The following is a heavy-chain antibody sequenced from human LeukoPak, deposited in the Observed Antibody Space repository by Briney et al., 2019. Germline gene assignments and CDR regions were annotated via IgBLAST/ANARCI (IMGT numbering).Heavy chain of an antibody. J-gene: IGHJ4*02. V-gene: IGHV5-51*01. CDR3: ARHLSDITSSPNY. Sequence: GESLKISFKGSGSSFSSYWIAWVRPRPGKGLEWMGVIYPRDSRTTFSPSLQDQVTSSADKSISTAYLQWTSLKASDTAMYYCARHLSDITSSPNYWGPGTLVTVSS. D-gene: IGHD2-2*01. CDR2: IYPRDSRT. CDR1: GSSFSSYW.